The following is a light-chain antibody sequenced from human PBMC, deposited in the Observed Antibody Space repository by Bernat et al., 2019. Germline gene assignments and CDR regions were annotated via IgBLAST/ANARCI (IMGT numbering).Light chain of an antibody. CDR2: LGS. J-gene: IGKJ3*01. CDR1: QSLLHSNGYNY. Sequence: DIVMTQSPLSLPVTPGEPASISCRSSQSLLHSNGYNYLDWYLQNPGQSPQLLIYLGSNRASGVPDRFSGSGSGTDFTLKISRVEAEGVGVYYCMQALQTPFTFGPGTKVDIK. V-gene: IGKV2-28*01. CDR3: MQALQTPFT.